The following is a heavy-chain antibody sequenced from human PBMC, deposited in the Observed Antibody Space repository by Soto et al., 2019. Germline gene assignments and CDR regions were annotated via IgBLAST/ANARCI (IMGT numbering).Heavy chain of an antibody. CDR3: PRDGGSTQPYYSEW. V-gene: IGHV3-30*09. D-gene: IGHD3-16*01. CDR2: ISCDVSNK. J-gene: IGHJ4*01. CDR1: GFTFSSYA. Sequence: GGSLRLSCAASGFTFSSYAMHWVRQAPGKGLEWVAVISCDVSNKYYADSVEGRFAISRDNSNNTLYLQMNSLRAEDTAVYYCPRDGGSTQPYYSEWWGEETLVTVSS.